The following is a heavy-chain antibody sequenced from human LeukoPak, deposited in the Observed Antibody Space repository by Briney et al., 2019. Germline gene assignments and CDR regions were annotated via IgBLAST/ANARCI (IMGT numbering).Heavy chain of an antibody. J-gene: IGHJ4*02. V-gene: IGHV4-34*01. CDR1: GGSFSGYD. CDR2: INHSGST. D-gene: IGHD6-13*01. CDR3: ARGLGREQQLVVFDY. Sequence: SETLSLTYAVYGGSFSGYDWSWIRQPPGKGLEWIGEINHSGSTNYNPSLKSRVTISVDTSKNQFSLKLGSVTAADTAVYYCARGLGREQQLVVFDYWGQGTLVTVSS.